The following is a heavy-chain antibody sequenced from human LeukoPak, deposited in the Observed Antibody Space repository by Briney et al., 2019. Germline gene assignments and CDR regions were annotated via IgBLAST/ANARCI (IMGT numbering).Heavy chain of an antibody. CDR3: ARGGLLWFGESPSDAFDI. CDR2: IYTSGST. Sequence: SETLSLTCTVSGGSIRSYYWSWIRQPAGKGLEWIGRIYTSGSTNSNPSLKSRVTMSVDTSKNQFSLKLSSVTAADTAVYYCARGGLLWFGESPSDAFDIWGQGTMVTVSS. D-gene: IGHD3-10*01. CDR1: GGSIRSYY. V-gene: IGHV4-4*07. J-gene: IGHJ3*02.